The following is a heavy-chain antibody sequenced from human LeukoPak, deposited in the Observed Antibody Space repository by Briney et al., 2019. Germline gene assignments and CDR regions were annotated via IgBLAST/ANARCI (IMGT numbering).Heavy chain of an antibody. J-gene: IGHJ6*03. CDR1: GFTFSTYG. Sequence: PGRSLRLSCEASGFTFSTYGMHWVRQAPGKGLEWVAVIWYDGSNKNYADSVKGRFTISRDNSKNTLYLQMNSLRAEDTAVYYCAKDQGYSPVVDYYYMDVWGKGTTVTVSS. CDR3: AKDQGYSPVVDYYYMDV. D-gene: IGHD5-18*01. CDR2: IWYDGSNK. V-gene: IGHV3-33*06.